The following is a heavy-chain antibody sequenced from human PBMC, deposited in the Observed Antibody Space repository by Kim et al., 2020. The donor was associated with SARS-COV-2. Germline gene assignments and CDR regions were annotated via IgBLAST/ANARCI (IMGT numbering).Heavy chain of an antibody. Sequence: SETLSLTCTVSGGSISSSSYYWGWIRQPPGKGLEWIGSIYYSGSTYYNPSLKSRVTISVDTSKNQFSLKLSSVTAADTAVYYCARHSPLGSGYSFDYWGQGTLVTFSS. D-gene: IGHD5-12*01. J-gene: IGHJ4*02. CDR3: ARHSPLGSGYSFDY. CDR1: GGSISSSSYY. V-gene: IGHV4-39*01. CDR2: IYYSGST.